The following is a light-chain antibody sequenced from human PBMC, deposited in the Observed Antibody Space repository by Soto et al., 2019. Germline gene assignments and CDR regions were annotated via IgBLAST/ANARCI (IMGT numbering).Light chain of an antibody. CDR1: QSISSW. J-gene: IGKJ1*01. Sequence: DIQMTQSPSTLSATAGDRVTITCRASQSISSWLAWYPHKPGKAPKLLIYDASNLDSGVPSRFSGSGSGTEVSRTIRNLQPDDCATYYCQQYENYWTFGQGTRVEIK. CDR3: QQYENYWT. CDR2: DAS. V-gene: IGKV1-5*01.